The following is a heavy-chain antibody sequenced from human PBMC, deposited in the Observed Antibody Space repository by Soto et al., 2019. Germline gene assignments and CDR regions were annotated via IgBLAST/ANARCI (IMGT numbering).Heavy chain of an antibody. J-gene: IGHJ4*02. V-gene: IGHV3-33*01. CDR1: GFTFSSYG. CDR2: IWYDGSNK. D-gene: IGHD3-9*01. Sequence: GGSLRLSCAASGFTFSSYGMHWVRQAPGKGLEWVAVIWYDGSNKYYADSVKGRFTISRDNSKNTLYLQMNSLRAEDTAVYYCARDHKYFDWSEDFDYWGQGTLVTVSS. CDR3: ARDHKYFDWSEDFDY.